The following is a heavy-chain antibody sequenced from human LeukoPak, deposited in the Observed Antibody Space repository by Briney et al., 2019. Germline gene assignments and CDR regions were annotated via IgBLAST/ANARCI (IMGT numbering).Heavy chain of an antibody. CDR1: GFTFSSYG. D-gene: IGHD6-13*01. CDR3: AKEVYSSSPIFADP. V-gene: IGHV3-30*02. J-gene: IGHJ5*02. Sequence: GGSLRLSCAASGFTFSSYGMHWVRQAPGKGLEWVAFIRYDGSNKYYADSVKGRFTISRDNSKNTLYLQMNSLRAEDTAVYYCAKEVYSSSPIFADPWGQGTLVTVSS. CDR2: IRYDGSNK.